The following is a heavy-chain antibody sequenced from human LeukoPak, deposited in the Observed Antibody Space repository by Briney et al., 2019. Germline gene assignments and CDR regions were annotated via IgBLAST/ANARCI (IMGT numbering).Heavy chain of an antibody. CDR1: GGSISSISYY. V-gene: IGHV4-39*02. CDR3: ARELLRGTTGTTGFGY. CDR2: IYYSGST. Sequence: SETLSLTCTVSGGSISSISYYWGWIRQPPGKGLEWIGSIYYSGSTYYNPSLKSRVTISVDTSKNQFSLKLSSVTAADTAVYYCARELLRGTTGTTGFGYWGQGTLVTVSS. J-gene: IGHJ4*02. D-gene: IGHD1-1*01.